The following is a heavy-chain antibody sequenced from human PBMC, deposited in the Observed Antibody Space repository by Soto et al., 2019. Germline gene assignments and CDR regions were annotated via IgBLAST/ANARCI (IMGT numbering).Heavy chain of an antibody. CDR1: GYTFTTYG. J-gene: IGHJ5*02. CDR2: ISTYNGDT. CDR3: ARPYCSTTSCHNWFDP. D-gene: IGHD2-2*01. Sequence: ASVKVSCKASGYTFTTYGISWVRQAPGQGLEWMGWISTYNGDTNYAQKLQGRVTMTTDTSTSTAYMELRSLRSDDTAVYYCARPYCSTTSCHNWFDPWGQGTLVTVSS. V-gene: IGHV1-18*01.